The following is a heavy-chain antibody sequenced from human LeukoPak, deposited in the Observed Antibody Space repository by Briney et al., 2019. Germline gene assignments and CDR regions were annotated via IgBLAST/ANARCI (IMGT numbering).Heavy chain of an antibody. CDR3: ARFKFDCSSTSCYAGTPDY. CDR1: GYTFTSYG. V-gene: IGHV1-18*01. J-gene: IGHJ4*02. CDR2: ISAYIGNT. Sequence: ASVKVSCEASGYTFTSYGITCVRQARGQGLEWMGWISAYIGNTNYAQNLQGRVTMTTDTSTGTAYMELRSLRSDDTAVYYCARFKFDCSSTSCYAGTPDYWGQGTLVTVSS. D-gene: IGHD2-2*01.